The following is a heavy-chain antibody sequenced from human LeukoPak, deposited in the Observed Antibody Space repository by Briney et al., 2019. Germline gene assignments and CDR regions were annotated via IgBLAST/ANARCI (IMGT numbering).Heavy chain of an antibody. CDR1: GGTFSSYA. CDR3: AGASLKYADLYYYYMDV. CDR2: IIPIFGTA. Sequence: SVKVSCKASGGTFSSYAISWVRQAPGQGLEWMGGIIPIFGTANYAQKFQGRVTITTDESTSTAYMELSSLRSEDTAVYYCAGASLKYADLYYYYMDVWGKGTTVTVSS. J-gene: IGHJ6*03. D-gene: IGHD2-2*01. V-gene: IGHV1-69*05.